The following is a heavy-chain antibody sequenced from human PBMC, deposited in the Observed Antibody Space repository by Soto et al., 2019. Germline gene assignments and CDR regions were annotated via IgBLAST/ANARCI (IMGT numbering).Heavy chain of an antibody. J-gene: IGHJ4*02. D-gene: IGHD2-15*01. Sequence: SVKVSCKASGGTFSSYAISWVRQAPGQGLEWMGGIIPIFGTANYAQKFQGRVTMTADKSTSTAYMELSSLRSADTAVYYCARDCSGGSCYSFFPSYFDYWGQGTLVTVSS. CDR3: ARDCSGGSCYSFFPSYFDY. V-gene: IGHV1-69*06. CDR1: GGTFSSYA. CDR2: IIPIFGTA.